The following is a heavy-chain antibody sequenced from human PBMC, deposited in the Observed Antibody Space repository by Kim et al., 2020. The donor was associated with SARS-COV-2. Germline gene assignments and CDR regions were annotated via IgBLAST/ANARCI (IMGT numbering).Heavy chain of an antibody. CDR3: ARDKYYDSSGLDY. D-gene: IGHD3-22*01. Sequence: YNPTHKSRVTISVDPSKNQFSLKLSSVTAADTAVYYCARDKYYDSSGLDYWGQGTLVTVSS. V-gene: IGHV4-59*01. J-gene: IGHJ4*02.